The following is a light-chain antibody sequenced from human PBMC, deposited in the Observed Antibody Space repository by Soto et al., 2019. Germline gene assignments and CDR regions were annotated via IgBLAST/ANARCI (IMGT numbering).Light chain of an antibody. Sequence: DIQLTQSPSFLSASVGDRVTITCRASQGIGSYLDWYQQRPGKAPKLLIYAASTLQSGVPSRFSGSGSGTEFTLTISSLQPEDFATYYCQQIYSYPLTFGQGTKLEIK. J-gene: IGKJ2*01. V-gene: IGKV1-9*01. CDR1: QGIGSY. CDR3: QQIYSYPLT. CDR2: AAS.